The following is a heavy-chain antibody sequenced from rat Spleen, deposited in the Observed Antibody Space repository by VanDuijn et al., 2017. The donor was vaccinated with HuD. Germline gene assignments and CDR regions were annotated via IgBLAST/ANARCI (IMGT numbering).Heavy chain of an antibody. CDR2: MSSGGNT. D-gene: IGHD1-7*01. CDR3: TGEWYYGSSTY. CDR1: GFSLTTYH. Sequence: QVQLKESGPGLVQPSQTLSLTCAVSGFSLTTYHVSWVRQPPGKGLEWIAAMSSGGNTYFNSAFKSRLSISRDASKSQVFLKMNSLQTEDTAIYFCTGEWYYGSSTYWGQGTLVTVSS. V-gene: IGHV2-6*01. J-gene: IGHJ3*01.